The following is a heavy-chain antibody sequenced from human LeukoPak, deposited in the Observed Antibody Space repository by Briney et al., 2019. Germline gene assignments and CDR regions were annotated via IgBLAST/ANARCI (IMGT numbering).Heavy chain of an antibody. D-gene: IGHD2-2*01. CDR3: VRDYQFIQEV. CDR2: ISTDGKST. CDR1: GFTFSNYW. J-gene: IGHJ6*02. V-gene: IGHV3-74*01. Sequence: GGSLRPSCVASGFTFSNYWMLWVRQAPGKGLMWVSLISTDGKSTRYAESVKGRFTISRDNAKNALYLQMDILRVEDTALYFCVRDYQFIQEVWGQGTTVTVSS.